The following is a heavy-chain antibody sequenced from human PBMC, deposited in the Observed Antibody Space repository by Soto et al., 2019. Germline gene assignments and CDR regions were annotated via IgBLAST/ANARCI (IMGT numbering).Heavy chain of an antibody. CDR3: AREDDYGYRYINYGLDV. Sequence: GGSLRLSCAASGSTFNIYALHWVRQAPGKGLEWVAVISFDGTKKYYSDSVKGRFTISRDNLKNTLYLQMNNLRVEDAALYFCAREDDYGYRYINYGLDVWGQGTTVTVSS. CDR1: GSTFNIYA. CDR2: ISFDGTKK. J-gene: IGHJ6*02. D-gene: IGHD4-17*01. V-gene: IGHV3-30-3*01.